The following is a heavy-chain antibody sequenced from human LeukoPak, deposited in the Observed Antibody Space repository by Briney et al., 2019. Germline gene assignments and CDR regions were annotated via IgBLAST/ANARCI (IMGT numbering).Heavy chain of an antibody. CDR1: GFTFSSYA. V-gene: IGHV3-30-3*01. Sequence: PGGSLRLSCAASGFTFSSYAMHWVRQAPGKGLEWVAVISYDGSNKYYADSVKGRFTISRDNSKNTLYLQMNSLRAEDTAVYYCARGPVSGFFDPWGQGTLVTVSS. J-gene: IGHJ5*02. D-gene: IGHD6-19*01. CDR2: ISYDGSNK. CDR3: ARGPVSGFFDP.